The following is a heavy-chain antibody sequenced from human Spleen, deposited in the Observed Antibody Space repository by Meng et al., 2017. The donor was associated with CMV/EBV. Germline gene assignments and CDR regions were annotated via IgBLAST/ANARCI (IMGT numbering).Heavy chain of an antibody. CDR3: ARDWVVSRAFDI. V-gene: IGHV3-11*01. Sequence: CAASGFTFSDYYMSWIRQAPGKGLEWVSYISSSGSTIYYADSVKGRFTISRDNAKNSLYLQMNSLRAEDTAVYYCARDWVVSRAFDIWGQGTMVTVSS. D-gene: IGHD2-2*01. J-gene: IGHJ3*02. CDR2: ISSSGSTI. CDR1: GFTFSDYY.